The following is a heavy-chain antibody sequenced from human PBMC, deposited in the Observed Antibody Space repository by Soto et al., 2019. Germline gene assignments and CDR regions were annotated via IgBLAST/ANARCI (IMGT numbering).Heavy chain of an antibody. J-gene: IGHJ6*02. CDR1: GGTFSSYA. V-gene: IGHV1-69*13. CDR2: IIPIFGTA. Sequence: SVKVSCKASGGTFSSYAISWVRQAPGQGLEWMGGIIPIFGTANYAQKFQGRCTITADESTSTAYMELSSLRSADTAVYYCARPIAAAGTYYYGMDVWGQGTTVTVSS. D-gene: IGHD6-13*01. CDR3: ARPIAAAGTYYYGMDV.